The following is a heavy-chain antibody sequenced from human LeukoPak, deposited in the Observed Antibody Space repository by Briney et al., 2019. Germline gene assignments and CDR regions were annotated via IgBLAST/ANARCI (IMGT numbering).Heavy chain of an antibody. CDR1: GYALTRYD. Sequence: ASVKISCKAPGYALTRYDMHWVRQAPGQGLEWMGIINPSGGTTTYAQKFKGRITMTRDTFTGTVYMEVNSLRSEDTAVYYCARVGVVGYFYYMDVWGKGTTVTVSS. V-gene: IGHV1-46*01. J-gene: IGHJ6*03. CDR2: INPSGGTT. CDR3: ARVGVVGYFYYMDV. D-gene: IGHD3-10*01.